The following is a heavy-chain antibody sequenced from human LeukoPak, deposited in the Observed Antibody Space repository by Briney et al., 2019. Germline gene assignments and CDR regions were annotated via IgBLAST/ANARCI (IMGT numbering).Heavy chain of an antibody. CDR3: ARTKADSSGYYFLDY. J-gene: IGHJ4*02. V-gene: IGHV4-39*01. CDR1: GGALSSSGYY. CDR2: IYYSGST. D-gene: IGHD3-22*01. Sequence: SETLSLTCTVSGGALSSSGYYWGWIRQPPGTGLEWIGSIYYSGSTYYNPSLKSRVTISVDTSKNQFSLKLSSVTAADTAVYYCARTKADSSGYYFLDYWGQGTLVTVSS.